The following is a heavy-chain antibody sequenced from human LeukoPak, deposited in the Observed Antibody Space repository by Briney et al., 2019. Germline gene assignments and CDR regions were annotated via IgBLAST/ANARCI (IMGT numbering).Heavy chain of an antibody. CDR1: GGTFSSYT. CDR3: ARDAALTVTMAYY. Sequence: SVKVSCKASGGTFSSYTISWVRQAPGQGLEWMGRIIPILGIANYAQKFQGRVTITADKSTSTAYMELSSLRSEDTAVYYCARDAALTVTMAYYWGQRTLVTVSS. J-gene: IGHJ4*02. D-gene: IGHD4-11*01. V-gene: IGHV1-69*04. CDR2: IIPILGIA.